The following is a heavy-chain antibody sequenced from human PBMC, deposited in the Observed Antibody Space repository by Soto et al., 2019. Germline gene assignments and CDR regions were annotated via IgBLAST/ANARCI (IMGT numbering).Heavy chain of an antibody. CDR3: AREAAGILNWFDP. D-gene: IGHD6-25*01. CDR1: GGSISSGGYY. J-gene: IGHJ5*02. V-gene: IGHV4-31*03. Sequence: QVQLQESGPGLVKPSQTLSLTCTVSGGSISSGGYYWSWIRQHPGKGLEWIGYIYHSGSTYYNPSLKSRVTIAVDTSKNQFSLKVSSVTAADTAVYDCAREAAGILNWFDPWGQGTLVTVSS. CDR2: IYHSGST.